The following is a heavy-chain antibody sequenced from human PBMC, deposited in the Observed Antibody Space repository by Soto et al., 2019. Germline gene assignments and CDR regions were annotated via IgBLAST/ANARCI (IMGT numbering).Heavy chain of an antibody. D-gene: IGHD1-26*01. CDR1: GGTFSSYA. J-gene: IGHJ6*02. V-gene: IGHV1-69*12. CDR3: ACRSSGSYYPYYYGMDV. CDR2: IIPIFGTA. Sequence: QVQLVQSGAEVKKPGSSVKVSCKASGGTFSSYAISWVRQAPGQGLEWMGGIIPIFGTANYAQKFQGRVTITAXXSXSXXYMELSSLRSEDTAVYYCACRSSGSYYPYYYGMDVWGQGTTVTVSS.